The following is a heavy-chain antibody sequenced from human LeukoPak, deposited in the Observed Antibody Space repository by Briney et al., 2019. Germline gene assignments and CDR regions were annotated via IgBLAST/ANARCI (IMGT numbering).Heavy chain of an antibody. CDR3: ARWDSSVGNAFDI. Sequence: ASVKVSCKASGDTFIRSYMHWVRQAPGQGLEWMGIINPSGGDIRYAQKFQGRVTMTRDTSTSTVYLELRSLRCEDTAVYYCARWDSSVGNAFDIWGQGTMITISS. V-gene: IGHV1-46*01. CDR2: INPSGGDI. J-gene: IGHJ3*02. CDR1: GDTFIRSY. D-gene: IGHD3-22*01.